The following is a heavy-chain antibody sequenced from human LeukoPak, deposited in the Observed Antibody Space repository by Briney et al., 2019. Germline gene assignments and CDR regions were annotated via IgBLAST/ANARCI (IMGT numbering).Heavy chain of an antibody. J-gene: IGHJ4*02. V-gene: IGHV4-39*07. CDR2: IYYSGST. CDR3: ATTSSDTSGYYFDY. D-gene: IGHD3-22*01. Sequence: SETLSLTCNVSGGSISSSSYYWGWIRQPPGKGLEWIGSIYYSGSTYYNSSLKSRATISEDTSKNQFSLKLSSVTAADTAVYYCATTSSDTSGYYFDYWGQGTLVTVSS. CDR1: GGSISSSSYY.